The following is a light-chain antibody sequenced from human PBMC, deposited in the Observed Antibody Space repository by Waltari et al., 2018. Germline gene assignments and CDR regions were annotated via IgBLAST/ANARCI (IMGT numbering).Light chain of an antibody. CDR1: VLTKDD. V-gene: IGLV3-25*03. CDR2: KDP. Sequence: SYGLTQPPSVSVSPGQTARLTCSGDVLTKDDGVWYQQKPGRAPVVVIFKDPERPPGIPERFSGSGSGTTVTLTITGVQAEDEADYYCQSTDTIGTTVVFGGGTRLIAL. CDR3: QSTDTIGTTVV. J-gene: IGLJ2*01.